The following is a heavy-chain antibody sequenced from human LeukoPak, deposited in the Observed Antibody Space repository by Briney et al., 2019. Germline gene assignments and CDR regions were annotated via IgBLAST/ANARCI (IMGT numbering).Heavy chain of an antibody. CDR2: IFYSGGT. D-gene: IGHD7-27*01. CDR3: ARGSNWPLGNWFDP. J-gene: IGHJ5*02. V-gene: IGHV4-31*03. CDR1: GGSISSGVKY. Sequence: SQTLSHTCTDPGGSISSGVKYRGSIRQRPGKGLEWIGYIFYSGGTDYNPSLKSRVTISVDTSNNQLSLKLNSVTAADTAIYYCARGSNWPLGNWFDPWGPGTLVTVSS.